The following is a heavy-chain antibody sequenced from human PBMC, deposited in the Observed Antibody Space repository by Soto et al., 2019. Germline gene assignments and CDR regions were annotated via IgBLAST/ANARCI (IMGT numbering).Heavy chain of an antibody. CDR1: GFAFANAW. J-gene: IGHJ4*02. Sequence: EVQLVESGGGLVKPGGSLRLSCAACGFAFANAWMSWIRQAPGKGLEWVGRVRSKADGGTTDYAAPVKGRFTISRDDSENTLYLQMNSLKIDDTAVYYCRRDWDYPVLWGQGTLVTVSS. D-gene: IGHD1-7*01. CDR2: VRSKADGGTT. V-gene: IGHV3-15*01. CDR3: RRDWDYPVL.